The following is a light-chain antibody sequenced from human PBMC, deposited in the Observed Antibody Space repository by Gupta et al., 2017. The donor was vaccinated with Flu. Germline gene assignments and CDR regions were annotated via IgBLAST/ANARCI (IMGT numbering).Light chain of an antibody. CDR1: QSIGSSD. CDR2: DAS. CDR3: QQYGSAPPS. J-gene: IGKJ5*01. Sequence: EIVLTQSPGTLSLSPGERASLSCRASQSIGSSDLAWYQQKPGQAPRLLIFDASSRATGIPDRISGSGSATDFTLTISRLEPEDFAVYYCQQYGSAPPSFGQGTRLDIE. V-gene: IGKV3-20*01.